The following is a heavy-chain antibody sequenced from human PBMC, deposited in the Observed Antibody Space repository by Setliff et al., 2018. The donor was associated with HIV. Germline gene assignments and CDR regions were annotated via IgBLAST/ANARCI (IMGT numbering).Heavy chain of an antibody. Sequence: PGESLKISCAASGFTFSNAWMSWVRQAPGKGLEWVGRIKSKTDGGTTDYAAPVKGRFTISRDDSKNTLYLQMNSLKTEDTAVYYCTTTSPIYYDSSGYPIRPDAFDIWGQGTMVTVSS. CDR2: IKSKTDGGTT. CDR3: TTTSPIYYDSSGYPIRPDAFDI. V-gene: IGHV3-15*01. D-gene: IGHD3-22*01. CDR1: GFTFSNAW. J-gene: IGHJ3*02.